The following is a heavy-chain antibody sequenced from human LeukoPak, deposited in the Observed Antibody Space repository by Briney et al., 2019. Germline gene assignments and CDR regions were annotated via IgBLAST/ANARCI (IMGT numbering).Heavy chain of an antibody. V-gene: IGHV1-18*01. CDR3: AIGYCSSTSCHKYYFDY. CDR1: GYTFTSYG. D-gene: IGHD2-2*02. J-gene: IGHJ4*02. Sequence: GASVKVSCKASGYTFTSYGISWVRQAPGQGLEWMGWISAYNGNTNYAQKLRGRVTMTTDTSTSTAYMELRSLRSDDTAVYYCAIGYCSSTSCHKYYFDYWGQGTLVTVSS. CDR2: ISAYNGNT.